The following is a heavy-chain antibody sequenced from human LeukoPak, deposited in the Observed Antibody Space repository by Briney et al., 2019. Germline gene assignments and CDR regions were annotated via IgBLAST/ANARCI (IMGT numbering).Heavy chain of an antibody. Sequence: PGGSLRLSCAASGFTFDDYGMSWVRQAPGKGLEWVSGINWNGGSTGYADSVKGRFTISRDNAKNSLYLQMNRLRAEDTALYYCATNDYAFWSGYLDYWGQGTLVTVSS. V-gene: IGHV3-20*04. CDR3: ATNDYAFWSGYLDY. CDR1: GFTFDDYG. J-gene: IGHJ4*02. CDR2: INWNGGST. D-gene: IGHD3-3*01.